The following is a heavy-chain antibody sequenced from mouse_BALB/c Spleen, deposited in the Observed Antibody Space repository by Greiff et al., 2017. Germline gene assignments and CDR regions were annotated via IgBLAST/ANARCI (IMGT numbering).Heavy chain of an antibody. J-gene: IGHJ3*01. CDR1: GFTFSSYA. V-gene: IGHV5-6-5*01. D-gene: IGHD2-14*01. Sequence: EVMLVESGGGLVKPGGSLKLSCAASGFTFSSYAMSWVRQTPEKRLEWVASISSGGSTYYPDSVKGRFTISRDNARNILYLQMSSLRSEDTAMYYCASPYYRYDEGFAYWGQGTLVTVSA. CDR3: ASPYYRYDEGFAY. CDR2: ISSGGST.